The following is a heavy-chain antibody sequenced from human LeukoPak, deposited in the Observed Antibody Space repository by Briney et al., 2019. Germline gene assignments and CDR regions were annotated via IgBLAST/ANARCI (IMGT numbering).Heavy chain of an antibody. CDR1: GFTFSSYW. V-gene: IGHV3-7*01. Sequence: GGSLRLSCAASGFTFSSYWMSWVRRAPGKGLEWVANIKEDGSEKYYVDSVKGRFTISRDNAKNSLYLQMNSLRAEGTAVYYCARADYYGSGSYYWKWGQGTLVTVSS. CDR3: ARADYYGSGSYYWK. D-gene: IGHD3-10*01. CDR2: IKEDGSEK. J-gene: IGHJ4*02.